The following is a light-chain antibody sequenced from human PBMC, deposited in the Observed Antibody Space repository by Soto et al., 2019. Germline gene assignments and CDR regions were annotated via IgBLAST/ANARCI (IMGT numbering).Light chain of an antibody. CDR3: EHHNTLLWT. Sequence: EIVMTQSPATLSVSPGERATLSCRASQSVSSNLAWYQQKPGQAPRLLIYGASVRATGTAARFSGSGSGTEFTLTINSLQSDDFAVYYCEHHNTLLWTFGQGTKVEIK. J-gene: IGKJ1*01. CDR2: GAS. CDR1: QSVSSN. V-gene: IGKV3D-15*01.